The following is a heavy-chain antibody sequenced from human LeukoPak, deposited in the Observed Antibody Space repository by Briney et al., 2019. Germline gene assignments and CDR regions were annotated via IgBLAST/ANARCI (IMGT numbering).Heavy chain of an antibody. Sequence: SLRLSCAASGFTFDDYAMHWVRQAPGKGLEWVSGISWNSGSIGYADSVKGRFTISRDNAKNSLYLQMNSLRVEDTAVYYCARDWWFDPWGQGTLVTVSS. J-gene: IGHJ5*02. CDR3: ARDWWFDP. V-gene: IGHV3-9*01. CDR1: GFTFDDYA. CDR2: ISWNSGSI.